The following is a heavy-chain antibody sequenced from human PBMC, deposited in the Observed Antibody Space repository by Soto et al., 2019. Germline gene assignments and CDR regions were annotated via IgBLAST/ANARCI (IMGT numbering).Heavy chain of an antibody. CDR1: GGTFSSYA. CDR2: IIPIFGTA. CDR3: ARTYDSSGYYQYYYYGMDV. Sequence: QVQLVKSGAEVKKPGSSVKVSCKASGGTFSSYAISWVRQAPGQGLEWMGGIIPIFGTANYAQKFQGRVTITADESRSTAYMEVSSLRSEDTAVYYCARTYDSSGYYQYYYYGMDVWCQGTTVTDSS. J-gene: IGHJ6*02. D-gene: IGHD3-22*01. V-gene: IGHV1-69*01.